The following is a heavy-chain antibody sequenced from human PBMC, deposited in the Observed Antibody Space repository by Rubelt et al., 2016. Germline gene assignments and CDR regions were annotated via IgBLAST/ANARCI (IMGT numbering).Heavy chain of an antibody. CDR1: GGSFSGYY. CDR3: ARDVAVAGLYYYYGMDV. D-gene: IGHD6-19*01. V-gene: IGHV4-34*01. Sequence: QVQLQQWGAGLLKPSETLSLTCAVYGGSFSGYYWSWIRQPPGKGLEWIGEINHSGSTNYNPSLKGRVAISVDTSKNQFSLNLTSVSAADTAVYYCARDVAVAGLYYYYGMDVWGQGTTVTASS. J-gene: IGHJ6*02. CDR2: INHSGST.